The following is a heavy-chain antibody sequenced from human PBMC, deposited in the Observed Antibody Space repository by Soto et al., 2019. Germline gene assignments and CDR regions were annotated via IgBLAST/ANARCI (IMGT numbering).Heavy chain of an antibody. V-gene: IGHV5-51*01. CDR3: ARTHYDSSGYPYDAFDI. J-gene: IGHJ3*02. D-gene: IGHD3-22*01. CDR1: GYSFTSYW. CDR2: IYAGDSDT. Sequence: EVQLVQSGAEVKKPGESLKISCKGSGYSFTSYWIGWVRQMPGKGLEWVGIIYAGDSDTRYSPSFQGQVTISADKSISTAYLQWSSLKASDTAMYYCARTHYDSSGYPYDAFDIWGQGTMVTVSS.